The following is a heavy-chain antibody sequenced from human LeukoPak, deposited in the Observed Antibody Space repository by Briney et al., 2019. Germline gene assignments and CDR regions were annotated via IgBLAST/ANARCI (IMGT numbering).Heavy chain of an antibody. CDR3: AKDKGAAAGTIDY. D-gene: IGHD6-13*01. Sequence: PGRSLRLSCAASGFTFSSYAMHWVRQAPGKGLEWVAVISYDGSNKYYADSVKGRFTISRDNSKNTLYLQMNSLRAEDTAVYYCAKDKGAAAGTIDYWGQGTLVTVSS. CDR1: GFTFSSYA. J-gene: IGHJ4*02. V-gene: IGHV3-30-3*01. CDR2: ISYDGSNK.